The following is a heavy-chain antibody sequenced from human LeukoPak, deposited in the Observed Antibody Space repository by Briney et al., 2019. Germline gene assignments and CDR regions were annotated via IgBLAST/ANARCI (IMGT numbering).Heavy chain of an antibody. Sequence: PGGSLRLSCAASGFTFDDYGMSWVRQAQGKGVEGVSGINWNGGSTEYAESVKGGFTISRDNAKNSLYLQMNSLRAEDTALYYCARTRSDYYDSSGYHYPYYYYYYMDVWGKGTTVTVSS. CDR2: INWNGGST. J-gene: IGHJ6*03. V-gene: IGHV3-20*04. D-gene: IGHD3-22*01. CDR3: ARTRSDYYDSSGYHYPYYYYYYMDV. CDR1: GFTFDDYG.